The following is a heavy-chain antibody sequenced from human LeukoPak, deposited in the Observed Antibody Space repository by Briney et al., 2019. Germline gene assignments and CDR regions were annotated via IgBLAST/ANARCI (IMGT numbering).Heavy chain of an antibody. V-gene: IGHV3-21*04. Sequence: GGSLRLSCAASGFTFSSYSMNWVRQAPGKGLEWVSSISSSSSYIYYADSVKGRFTISRDNAKNSLYLQMNSLRSEDTAVYYCARGRIQLWLGYYYYYYMDVWGKGTTVTVSS. CDR1: GFTFSSYS. CDR3: ARGRIQLWLGYYYYYYMDV. CDR2: ISSSSSYI. D-gene: IGHD5-18*01. J-gene: IGHJ6*03.